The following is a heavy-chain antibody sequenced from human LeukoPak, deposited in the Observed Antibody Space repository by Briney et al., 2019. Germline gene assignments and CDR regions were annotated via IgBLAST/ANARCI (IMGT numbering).Heavy chain of an antibody. CDR1: GGSISSGGYY. V-gene: IGHV4-31*03. J-gene: IGHJ1*01. CDR2: IYYSGST. D-gene: IGHD6-13*01. CDR3: ARGGRVSSSWFEYFQH. Sequence: SETLSLTCTVSGGSISSGGYYWSWIRQHPGKGLEWIGYIYYSGSTYYNPSAKSRVTISVDTSKNQFSLKLSSVTAADTAVYYCARGGRVSSSWFEYFQHWGQGTLVTVSS.